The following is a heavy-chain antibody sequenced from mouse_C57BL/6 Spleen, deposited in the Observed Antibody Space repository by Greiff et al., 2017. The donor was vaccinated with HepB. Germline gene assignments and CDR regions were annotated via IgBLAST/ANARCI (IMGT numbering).Heavy chain of an antibody. CDR2: ISSGSSTI. Sequence: EVKLMESGGGLVKPGGSLKLSCAASGFTFSDYGMHWVRQAPEKGLEWVAYISSGSSTIYYADTVKGRFTISRDNAKNTLFLQMTSLRYEDTAMYYCARDDGYYYAMDYWGQGTSVTVSS. D-gene: IGHD2-3*01. CDR3: ARDDGYYYAMDY. V-gene: IGHV5-17*01. CDR1: GFTFSDYG. J-gene: IGHJ4*01.